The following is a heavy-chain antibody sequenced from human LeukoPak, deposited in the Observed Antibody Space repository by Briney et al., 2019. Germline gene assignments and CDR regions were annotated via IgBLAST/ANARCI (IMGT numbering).Heavy chain of an antibody. Sequence: PGRSLRLSCAASGFTFSSYWMHWVRQVPGKGLVWVARINPGGSSITYADSVKGRFTISRDNAKNTLYLRMDSLRAEDTGVYYCARSNQADDYWGQGTLVTASS. CDR3: ARSNQADDY. V-gene: IGHV3-74*01. J-gene: IGHJ4*02. CDR1: GFTFSSYW. CDR2: INPGGSSI. D-gene: IGHD1-14*01.